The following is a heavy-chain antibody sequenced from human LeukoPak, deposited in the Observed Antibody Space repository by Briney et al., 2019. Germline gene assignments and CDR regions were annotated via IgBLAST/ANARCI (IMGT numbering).Heavy chain of an antibody. D-gene: IGHD1-26*01. J-gene: IGHJ4*02. CDR3: ARRPSGSYFLDY. CDR1: GGSISSYY. V-gene: IGHV4-4*07. Sequence: SETLSLTCTVSGGSISSYYWSWIRQPPGKGLEWIGRIYTSGSTNYNPSLKSRVTISVDTSKNQFSLKLSSATAADTAVYYCARRPSGSYFLDYWGQGTLVTVSS. CDR2: IYTSGST.